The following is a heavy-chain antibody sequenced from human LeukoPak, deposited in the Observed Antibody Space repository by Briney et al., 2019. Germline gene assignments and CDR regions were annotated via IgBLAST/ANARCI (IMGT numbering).Heavy chain of an antibody. CDR2: IYTSGST. V-gene: IGHV4-4*07. CDR3: ATIAVAGHFDY. J-gene: IGHJ4*02. Sequence: PSETLSLTCTVSGGSISSYYWSWTRQPAGKGLEWIGRIYTSGSTNYSPSLKSRVTMSVDTSKNQFSLKLSSVTAADTAVYYCATIAVAGHFDYWGQGTLVTVSS. CDR1: GGSISSYY. D-gene: IGHD6-19*01.